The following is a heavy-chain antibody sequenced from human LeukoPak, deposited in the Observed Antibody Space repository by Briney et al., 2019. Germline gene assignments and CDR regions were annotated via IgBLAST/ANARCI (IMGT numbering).Heavy chain of an antibody. Sequence: SETLSLTCAVYGGSFSGYYWSWIRQPPGKGLEWIGEINHSGSTNYNPSLKSRVTISVDTSKHQFSLKLSSVTAADTAVYYCARGNLYGDYHFDYWGQGTLVTVSS. V-gene: IGHV4-34*01. CDR3: ARGNLYGDYHFDY. J-gene: IGHJ4*02. CDR1: GGSFSGYY. D-gene: IGHD4-17*01. CDR2: INHSGST.